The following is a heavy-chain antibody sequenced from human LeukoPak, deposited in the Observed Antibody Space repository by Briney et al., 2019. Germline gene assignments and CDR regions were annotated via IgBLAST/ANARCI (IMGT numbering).Heavy chain of an antibody. D-gene: IGHD1-1*01. CDR1: GFTFTSYE. CDR3: ARTGRFDWNFDS. V-gene: IGHV3-48*03. CDR2: ISSSGTAM. Sequence: GGSLRLSCAASGFTFTSYEMNWVRQAPGKGLEWVSYISSSGTAMYHADSVKGRFTISRDNAQNSLFLQMNSLRAEDMAVYYCARTGRFDWNFDSWGQGTLVTVSS. J-gene: IGHJ4*02.